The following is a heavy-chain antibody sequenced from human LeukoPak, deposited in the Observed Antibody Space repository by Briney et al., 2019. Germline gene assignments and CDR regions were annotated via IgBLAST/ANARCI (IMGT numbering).Heavy chain of an antibody. CDR2: INPNSGGT. CDR1: GYTFTGYY. D-gene: IGHD3-22*01. CDR3: ARLFPFPADYYDSSGYSDY. V-gene: IGHV1-2*02. J-gene: IGHJ4*02. Sequence: GASVKVSCKASGYTFTGYYMHWVRQAPGQGLEWMGWINPNSGGTNYAQKFQGRVTMTRDTSISTAYMELSRLRSDDTAVYYCARLFPFPADYYDSSGYSDYWGQGTLVTVSS.